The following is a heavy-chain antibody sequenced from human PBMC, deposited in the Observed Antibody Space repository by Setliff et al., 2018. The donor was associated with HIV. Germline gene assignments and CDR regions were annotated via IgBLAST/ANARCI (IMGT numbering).Heavy chain of an antibody. CDR1: GGSTSTSGYY. CDR2: IYSSGST. D-gene: IGHD3-10*01. V-gene: IGHV4-39*01. Sequence: SETLSLTCTVSGGSTSTSGYYWGWIRQPPGQGREWIGCIYSSGSTYYNPSLKSRVTISVDTSKNQFSLKLKSVTAADTAVYYCARAFGSGSYRWFDPWGQGTLVTVSS. CDR3: ARAFGSGSYRWFDP. J-gene: IGHJ5*02.